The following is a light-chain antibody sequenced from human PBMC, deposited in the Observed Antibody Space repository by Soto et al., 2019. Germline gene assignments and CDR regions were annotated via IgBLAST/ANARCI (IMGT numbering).Light chain of an antibody. V-gene: IGKV3-20*01. Sequence: IVRTQSPATLSLSAGERATLTCRASQSVSSSYSAWHQQKPGQAPRLRIYGASSRAAGIPGWIGGSWSRTDFTLTINRKEPEDFAVYYCQQYGSSITFGQGTRLEIK. CDR1: QSVSSSY. J-gene: IGKJ5*01. CDR2: GAS. CDR3: QQYGSSIT.